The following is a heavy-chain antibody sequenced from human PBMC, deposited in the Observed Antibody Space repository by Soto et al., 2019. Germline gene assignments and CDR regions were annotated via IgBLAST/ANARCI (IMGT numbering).Heavy chain of an antibody. D-gene: IGHD2-8*01. CDR1: GGSISSSY. CDR3: ARDPGYCTNGVCPSFDF. Sequence: SETLSPTCTVYGGSISSSYWSWIRQPPGKGLEWIGHMYHGGRTNYSPSLKSRVTMSLDSSKNQFSLNLSSVTAADTAVYFCARDPGYCTNGVCPSFDFWGQGVLVTVSS. J-gene: IGHJ4*02. CDR2: MYHGGRT. V-gene: IGHV4-59*01.